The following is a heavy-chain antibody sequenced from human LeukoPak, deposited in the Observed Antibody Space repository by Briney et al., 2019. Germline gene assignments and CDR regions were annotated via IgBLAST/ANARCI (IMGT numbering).Heavy chain of an antibody. D-gene: IGHD3-10*01. CDR3: ARADYYDSGSFYPLNF. CDR1: GFTFSSYD. J-gene: IGHJ4*02. V-gene: IGHV3-21*01. CDR2: ISSSGNII. Sequence: PGGALRLSCAASGFTFSSYDMTWVRQAPGEGLEWVSSISSSGNIIYYADSVRGRFTISRDNAKNSLYLQMNSLRAEDTAVFYCARADYYDSGSFYPLNFWGQGTLVTVSS.